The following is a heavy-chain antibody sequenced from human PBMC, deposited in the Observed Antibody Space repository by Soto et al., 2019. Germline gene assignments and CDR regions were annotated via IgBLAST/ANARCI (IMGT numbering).Heavy chain of an antibody. CDR1: GGTFSSYA. Sequence: QVQLVQSGAEVKKPGSSVKVSCKASGGTFSSYAISWVRQAPGQGLEWMGGIIPIFGTANYAQKFQGRVTITADESTRTAYMELRRLRSEDTYVYYRTREAKRYDSNGYYSRADDYWRQGTLVNVSS. CDR3: TREAKRYDSNGYYSRADDY. CDR2: IIPIFGTA. D-gene: IGHD3-22*01. V-gene: IGHV1-69*01. J-gene: IGHJ4*02.